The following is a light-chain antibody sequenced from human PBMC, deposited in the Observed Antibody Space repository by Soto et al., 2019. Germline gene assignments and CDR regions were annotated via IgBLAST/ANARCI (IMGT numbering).Light chain of an antibody. J-gene: IGKJ2*01. CDR1: QSVSSN. Sequence: EIVMTQSPATLSVSPGERATLSCRASQSVSSNLAWYQQKPGQAPRRLIYGASTRATGIPARFSGSGSGTEFTLTISSLPSEDFAVYYCQPYNNWPPYTFGQGTKLEIK. CDR3: QPYNNWPPYT. V-gene: IGKV3-15*01. CDR2: GAS.